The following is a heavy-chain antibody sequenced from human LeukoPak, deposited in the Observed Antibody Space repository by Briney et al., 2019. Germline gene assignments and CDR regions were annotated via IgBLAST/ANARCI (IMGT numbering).Heavy chain of an antibody. CDR1: GFTLSSYM. CDR3: TKDPLDY. CDR2: ISGSAGGT. V-gene: IGHV3-23*01. Sequence: GGSLRLSCVASGFTLSSYMMSWVRQAPGKGLEWVSGISGSAGGTFYSDSVRGRFTISRDSPKNTLYLQMNSLRVEDTAVYYCTKDPLDYWGQGTLVTVSS. J-gene: IGHJ4*02.